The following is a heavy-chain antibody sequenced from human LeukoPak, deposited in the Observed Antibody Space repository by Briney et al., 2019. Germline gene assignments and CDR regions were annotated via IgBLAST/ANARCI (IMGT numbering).Heavy chain of an antibody. Sequence: LGGSLRLSCAASGFTVSINYMSWVRQAPEKGLEWVSVIYSGGNTYYADSVKGRFAISRDNSKNTVYLQMNSLRAGDTAVYYCARGETSSYDYWGQGTLVTVSS. J-gene: IGHJ4*02. V-gene: IGHV3-53*01. CDR3: ARGETSSYDY. CDR2: IYSGGNT. CDR1: GFTVSINY. D-gene: IGHD2-2*01.